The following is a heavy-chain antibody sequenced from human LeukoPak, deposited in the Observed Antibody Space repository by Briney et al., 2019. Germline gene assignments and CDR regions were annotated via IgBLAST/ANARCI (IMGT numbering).Heavy chain of an antibody. D-gene: IGHD3-10*01. CDR3: AKPGDYYGSGSYYNGNWFDP. CDR1: GFTFSSYG. CDR2: ISYDGSNK. Sequence: GGSLRLSCAASGFTFSSYGMHWVRQAPGKGLEWVAVISYDGSNKYYADSVKGRFTISRDNSKNTLYLQMNSLRAEDTAVYYCAKPGDYYGSGSYYNGNWFDPWGQGTLVTVSS. J-gene: IGHJ5*02. V-gene: IGHV3-30*18.